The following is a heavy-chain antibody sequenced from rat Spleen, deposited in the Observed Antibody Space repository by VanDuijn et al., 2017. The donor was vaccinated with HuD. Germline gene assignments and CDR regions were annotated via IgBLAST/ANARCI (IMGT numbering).Heavy chain of an antibody. CDR3: SRDGDSSLFAY. Sequence: QVQLKESGPGLVQPSQTLSLTCTVSGLSLTSNGVSWVRQPPGKGLEWIAAISSGGSTYYNSVFKSRLSISRDTSKSQVILKMNSLQTEDTAIYFCSRDGDSSLFAYWGQGTLVTVSS. D-gene: IGHD1-2*01. V-gene: IGHV2S12*01. J-gene: IGHJ3*01. CDR2: ISSGGST. CDR1: GLSLTSNG.